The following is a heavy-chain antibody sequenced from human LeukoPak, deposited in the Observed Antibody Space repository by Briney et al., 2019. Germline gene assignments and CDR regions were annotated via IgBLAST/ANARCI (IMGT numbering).Heavy chain of an antibody. V-gene: IGHV3-30*04. J-gene: IGHJ6*02. D-gene: IGHD1-26*01. CDR1: GFTFSSYA. CDR2: ISYDGSNK. Sequence: GGSLRLSCAASGFTFSSYAMHWVRQAPGKGLEWVAVISYDGSNKYYADSVKGRFTISRDNSKNTLYLQMNSLRAEDTAVYYCATSGGSYLSGYYGMDVWGQGTTVTVSS. CDR3: ATSGGSYLSGYYGMDV.